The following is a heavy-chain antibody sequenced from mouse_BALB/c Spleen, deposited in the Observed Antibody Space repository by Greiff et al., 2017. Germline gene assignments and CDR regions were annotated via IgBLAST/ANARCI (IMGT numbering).Heavy chain of an antibody. CDR2: INPSTGYT. Sequence: QVQLQQSGAELAKPGASVKMSCKASGYTFTSYWMRWVKQRPGQGLEWIGYINPSTGYTEYNQKFKDKATLTADKSSSTAYMQLSSLTSEDSAVYYCARSGRYYAMDYWGQGTSVTVSS. D-gene: IGHD3-1*01. J-gene: IGHJ4*01. CDR1: GYTFTSYW. V-gene: IGHV1-7*01. CDR3: ARSGRYYAMDY.